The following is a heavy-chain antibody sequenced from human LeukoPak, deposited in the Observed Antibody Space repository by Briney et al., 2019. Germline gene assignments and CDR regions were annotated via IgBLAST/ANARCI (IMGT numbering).Heavy chain of an antibody. Sequence: AAVKVSCKSSGGTFSSYAISWVRQAPGQGLEWMGGIIPIFGTANYAQKFQGRVTITADKSTSTAYRELSRLRSEDTAVYYCARLMIVAYWGQGNLVTVSS. J-gene: IGHJ4*02. CDR3: ARLMIVAY. CDR1: GGTFSSYA. D-gene: IGHD3-22*01. CDR2: IIPIFGTA. V-gene: IGHV1-69*06.